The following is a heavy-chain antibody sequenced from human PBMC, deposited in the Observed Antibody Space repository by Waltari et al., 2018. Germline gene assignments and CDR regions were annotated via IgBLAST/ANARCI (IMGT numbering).Heavy chain of an antibody. CDR1: GGSISSSSSY. CDR2: IYYSGST. Sequence: QLQLQESGPGLVKPSETLSLTCTVSGGSISSSSSYWGWSRQPPGKGLEWIGSIYYSGSTYYNPSLKRRVTISVDTSKNQFSLKLSSVTAADTAVYYCARGEDCSSTSCYTGLIDYWGQGTLVTVSS. J-gene: IGHJ4*02. D-gene: IGHD2-2*02. V-gene: IGHV4-39*07. CDR3: ARGEDCSSTSCYTGLIDY.